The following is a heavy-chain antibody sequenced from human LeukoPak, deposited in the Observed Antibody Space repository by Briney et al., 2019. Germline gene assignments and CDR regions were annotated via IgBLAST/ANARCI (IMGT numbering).Heavy chain of an antibody. CDR2: IFYSGST. CDR3: ARQGGELWLLEIVYFDY. V-gene: IGHV4-39*01. Sequence: PSETLSLTCSVSGGSISSSSYYWGWIRQPPGKGLEWIGYIFYSGSTYYNPSLKSRISISVDTSKNQFSLRLTSVTAADTAVYYCARQGGELWLLEIVYFDYWGQGTLVTVSS. J-gene: IGHJ4*02. D-gene: IGHD3-16*01. CDR1: GGSISSSSYY.